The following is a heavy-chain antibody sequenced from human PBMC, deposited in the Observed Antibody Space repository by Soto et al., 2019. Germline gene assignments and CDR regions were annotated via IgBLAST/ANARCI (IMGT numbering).Heavy chain of an antibody. CDR1: GGPISSGDYY. V-gene: IGHV4-30-4*01. J-gene: IGHJ5*02. CDR3: ARGLRLRFLEWLPQRGFDP. Sequence: PSETLSLTCTVSGGPISSGDYYWIWIRQPPGKGLEWIGYIYYSGSTYYNPSLKSRVTISVDTSKNQFSLKLSSVTAADTAVYYCARGLRLRFLEWLPQRGFDPWGQGTLVTVSS. D-gene: IGHD3-3*01. CDR2: IYYSGST.